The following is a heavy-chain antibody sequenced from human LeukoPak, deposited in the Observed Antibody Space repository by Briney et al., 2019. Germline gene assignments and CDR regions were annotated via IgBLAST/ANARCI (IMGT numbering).Heavy chain of an antibody. CDR3: ASRGHSSSSSDY. CDR2: INPNSGGT. CDR1: GYTVAGYY. J-gene: IGHJ4*02. V-gene: IGHV1-2*02. D-gene: IGHD6-6*01. Sequence: ASVKVSCKTSGYTVAGYYMHWVRQAPGQWLEWMGWINPNSGGTNYAQKFQGRVTMTRDTSISTAYMELSRLRSDYTAVYYCASRGHSSSSSDYWGQGTLVTVSS.